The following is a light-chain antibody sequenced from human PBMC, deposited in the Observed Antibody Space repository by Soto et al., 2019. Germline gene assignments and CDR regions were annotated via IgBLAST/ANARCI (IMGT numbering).Light chain of an antibody. CDR1: QDIANF. J-gene: IGKJ1*01. CDR3: QKHNSPPRT. V-gene: IGKV1-27*01. Sequence: DIQMTQSPSSLSASVGDRVSITCRASQDIANFLAWYQQKPGKVPTLLIYAASILQSGVPSRFSGTASGTDFTLTISSLQPVDVATYYCQKHNSPPRTFGQGTKVEI. CDR2: AAS.